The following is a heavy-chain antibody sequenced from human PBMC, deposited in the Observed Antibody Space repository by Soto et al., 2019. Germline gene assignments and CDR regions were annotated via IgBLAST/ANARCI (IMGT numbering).Heavy chain of an antibody. V-gene: IGHV1-69*06. CDR3: SGWTGFTIFGVAPRDGMDV. J-gene: IGHJ6*02. CDR2: IIPIFGTA. D-gene: IGHD3-3*01. Sequence: GASVKVSCKASGGTFSSYAISWVRQAPGQGLEWMGGIIPIFGTANYAQKFQGRVTITADKSTSTAYMELSSLRSEDTAVYYCSGWTGFTIFGVAPRDGMDVWGQGTTVTVSS. CDR1: GGTFSSYA.